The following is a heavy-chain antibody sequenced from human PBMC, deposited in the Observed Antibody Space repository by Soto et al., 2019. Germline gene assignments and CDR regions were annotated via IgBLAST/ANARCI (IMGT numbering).Heavy chain of an antibody. CDR1: GFTFRNFV. CDR3: AQDRGWGVVSPSHDY. CDR2: IRGSGGET. Sequence: EVQLLESVGGLVQPGGSLRVSCAASGFTFRNFVMSWVRQAPGKGLEWVSAIRGSGGETFYADSVKGRFTISRDNSRNTLYLQMNSLRDEDTALYFCAQDRGWGVVSPSHDYWGRGTLVTVSS. V-gene: IGHV3-23*01. D-gene: IGHD2-21*01. J-gene: IGHJ4*02.